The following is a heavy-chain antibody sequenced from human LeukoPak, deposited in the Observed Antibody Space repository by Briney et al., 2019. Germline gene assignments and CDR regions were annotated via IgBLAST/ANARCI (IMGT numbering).Heavy chain of an antibody. CDR2: ISSSSSTI. Sequence: GGSLRLSCAASGFTFNNYAMNWVRQAPGKGLEWVSYISSSSSTIYYADSVKGRFTISRDNAKNSLYLQMNSLRAEDTAVYYCARGWELDYWGQGTLVTVSS. V-gene: IGHV3-48*04. J-gene: IGHJ4*02. CDR3: ARGWELDY. CDR1: GFTFNNYA. D-gene: IGHD1-26*01.